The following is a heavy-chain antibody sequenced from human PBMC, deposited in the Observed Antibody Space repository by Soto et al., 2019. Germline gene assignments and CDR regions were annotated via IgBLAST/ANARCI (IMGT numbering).Heavy chain of an antibody. CDR2: IYYSGST. V-gene: IGHV4-31*03. Sequence: PSETLSLTCTVSVGSISNGGYYWSWIRQHPGKGLEWIGYIYYSGSTYYNPSLKSRVTISVDTSKNQFSLKLSSVTAADTAVYYCARGSGRNVGYGGLGGYYYGMDVWGQGTTVTVSS. D-gene: IGHD4-17*01. CDR1: VGSISNGGYY. J-gene: IGHJ6*02. CDR3: ARGSGRNVGYGGLGGYYYGMDV.